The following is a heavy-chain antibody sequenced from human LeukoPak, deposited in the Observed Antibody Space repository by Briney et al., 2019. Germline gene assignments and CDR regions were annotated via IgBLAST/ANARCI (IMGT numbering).Heavy chain of an antibody. Sequence: SETLSLTCTVSGGSISSYYWSWIRQPVGKGPEGIGRIYTSGSTNYNPSLKSRVTLSVDKCKKQFSLKLSSVNAADTAVCFCARDNSNYVGSPTFDYWGQGTLVTVS. CDR2: IYTSGST. D-gene: IGHD4-11*01. V-gene: IGHV4-4*07. CDR1: GGSISSYY. CDR3: ARDNSNYVGSPTFDY. J-gene: IGHJ4*02.